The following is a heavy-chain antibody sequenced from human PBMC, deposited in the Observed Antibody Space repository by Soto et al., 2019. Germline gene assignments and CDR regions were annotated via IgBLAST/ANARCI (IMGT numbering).Heavy chain of an antibody. Sequence: GGSLRLSCASSGFTFSSYAMSWVRQAPGKGLEWVSAISGSGGSTYYADSVKGRFTISRDNSKNTLYLQMNSLRAEDTAVYYYAKPPGLLFDYWGQGTLVTVSS. D-gene: IGHD3-22*01. V-gene: IGHV3-23*01. CDR2: ISGSGGST. CDR1: GFTFSSYA. CDR3: AKPPGLLFDY. J-gene: IGHJ4*02.